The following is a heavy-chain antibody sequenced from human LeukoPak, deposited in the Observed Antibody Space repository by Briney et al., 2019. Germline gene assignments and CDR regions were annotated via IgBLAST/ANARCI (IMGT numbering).Heavy chain of an antibody. J-gene: IGHJ3*02. CDR3: ARGGRGSAAVVAPRSFDI. CDR1: GFTFSNDV. CDR2: ITSGGST. D-gene: IGHD3-22*01. Sequence: GGSLRLSCAASGFTFSNDVMRWVRQAPGKGLEWVSSITSGGSTYYADSVKGRFTISRDNSENTLYLQMNSLRAEDTAVYYCARGGRGSAAVVAPRSFDIWGQGTMVTVSS. V-gene: IGHV3-23*01.